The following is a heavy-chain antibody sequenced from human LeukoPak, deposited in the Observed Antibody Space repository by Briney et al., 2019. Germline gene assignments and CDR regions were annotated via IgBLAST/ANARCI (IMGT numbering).Heavy chain of an antibody. Sequence: SETLSLTCGVSGGAITNYYWNWIRQAPGKGLEWLGYIYYTGSTTYNPSVKSRITISLDTSKKQISLKLRSVTAADTAVYYCARDRGSPADWFDPWGQGTLVTVSS. CDR3: ARDRGSPADWFDP. D-gene: IGHD1-26*01. CDR2: IYYTGST. V-gene: IGHV4-59*01. CDR1: GGAITNYY. J-gene: IGHJ5*02.